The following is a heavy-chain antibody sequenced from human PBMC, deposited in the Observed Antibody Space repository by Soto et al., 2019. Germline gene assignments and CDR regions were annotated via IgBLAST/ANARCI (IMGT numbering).Heavy chain of an antibody. Sequence: SETLSLTCTVSGGSISSGGYYWSWICQHPGKGLEWIGYIYYSGSTYYNPSLKSRVTISVDTSKNQFSLKLSSVTAADTAVYYCARSGREEWLLLSHYYYYGMDVWGQGTTVTVSS. V-gene: IGHV4-31*03. CDR2: IYYSGST. CDR1: GGSISSGGYY. J-gene: IGHJ6*01. CDR3: ARSGREEWLLLSHYYYYGMDV. D-gene: IGHD3-22*01.